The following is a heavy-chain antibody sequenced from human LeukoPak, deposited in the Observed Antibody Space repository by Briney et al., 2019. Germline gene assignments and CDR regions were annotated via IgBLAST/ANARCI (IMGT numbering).Heavy chain of an antibody. CDR2: IYYSEST. CDR1: GGPITGNTYY. J-gene: IGHJ4*02. V-gene: IGHV4-39*01. D-gene: IGHD3-22*01. Sequence: SETLSLTCDVSGGPITGNTYYWRWIRQPPAKGLEWIGTIYYSESTYYRPSLKSRVTISMDRSKHQISLKMASVTAADTGIFYCARRRYDSSTYNFDSWGRGGMVSVCS. CDR3: ARRRYDSSTYNFDS.